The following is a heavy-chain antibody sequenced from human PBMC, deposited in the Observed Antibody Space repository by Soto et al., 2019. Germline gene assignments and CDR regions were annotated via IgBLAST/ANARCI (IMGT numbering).Heavy chain of an antibody. D-gene: IGHD5-18*01. Sequence: PGGSLRLSCAASGFTFSSYSMNWVRQAPGKGLEWVSAISGSGGSTYYADSVKGRFTISRDNSKNTLYLQMNSLRAEDTAVYYCAKIRSYGDYYYYYMDVWGKGTTVTVSS. CDR2: ISGSGGST. CDR3: AKIRSYGDYYYYYMDV. J-gene: IGHJ6*03. CDR1: GFTFSSYS. V-gene: IGHV3-23*01.